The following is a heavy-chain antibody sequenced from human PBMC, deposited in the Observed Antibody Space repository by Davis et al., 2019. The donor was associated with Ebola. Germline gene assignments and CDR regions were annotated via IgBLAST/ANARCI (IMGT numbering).Heavy chain of an antibody. CDR2: INHSGST. D-gene: IGHD6-19*01. CDR3: ARGGWYRGLGDAFDI. J-gene: IGHJ3*02. CDR1: GGSFSGYY. Sequence: SETLSLTCAVYGGSFSGYYWSWIRQPPGKGLEWIGEINHSGSTNYNPSLKSRVTISVDTSKNQFSLKLSSVTAADTAVYYCARGGWYRGLGDAFDIWGQGTMVTVSS. V-gene: IGHV4-34*01.